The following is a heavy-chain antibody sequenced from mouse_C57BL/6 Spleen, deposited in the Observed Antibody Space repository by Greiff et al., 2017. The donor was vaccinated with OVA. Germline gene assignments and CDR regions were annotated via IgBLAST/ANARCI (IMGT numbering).Heavy chain of an antibody. V-gene: IGHV1-64*01. Sequence: VQLQQSGAELVKPGASVKLSCMASGYTFTSYWMHWVKQRPGQGLEWIGMIHPNSGSTNYNEKFKSKATLTVDKSSSTAYMQLSSLTSEDSAVYYCARSGDGYLYAMDYWGQGTSVTVSS. CDR3: ARSGDGYLYAMDY. CDR2: IHPNSGST. CDR1: GYTFTSYW. J-gene: IGHJ4*01. D-gene: IGHD2-3*01.